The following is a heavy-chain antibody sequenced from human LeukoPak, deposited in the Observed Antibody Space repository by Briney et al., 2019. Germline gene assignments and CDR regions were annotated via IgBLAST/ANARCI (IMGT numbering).Heavy chain of an antibody. CDR2: IYYSGST. J-gene: IGHJ4*02. D-gene: IGHD2-2*01. CDR1: GGSISPYY. V-gene: IGHV4-59*01. Sequence: SETLSLTCTVSGGSISPYYWSWIRQSPGKGLEWIGNIYYSGSTNYIPSLESRVTISVDTSKNQFSLKLNSVTAADTAVYYCARGGYCSSTSCYVIDYWGQGTLVTVSS. CDR3: ARGGYCSSTSCYVIDY.